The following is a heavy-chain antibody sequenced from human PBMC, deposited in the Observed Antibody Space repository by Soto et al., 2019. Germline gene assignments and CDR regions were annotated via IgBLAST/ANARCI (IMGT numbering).Heavy chain of an antibody. Sequence: QVQLVESGGGVVQPGRSLRLSCAASGFTFSSYAMHWVRQAPGKGLEWVAVISYDGSNKYYADSVKGRFTISRDNSKNTLYLQMNSLRAEDTAVYYCARPDIVATISYYFDYRGQGTLVTVSS. D-gene: IGHD5-12*01. CDR2: ISYDGSNK. V-gene: IGHV3-30-3*01. CDR3: ARPDIVATISYYFDY. CDR1: GFTFSSYA. J-gene: IGHJ4*02.